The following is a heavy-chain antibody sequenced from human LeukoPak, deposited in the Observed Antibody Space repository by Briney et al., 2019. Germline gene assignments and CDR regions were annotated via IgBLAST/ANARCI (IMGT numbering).Heavy chain of an antibody. CDR2: IYHSGST. CDR3: ARGSVTMVRGVRGNWFDP. J-gene: IGHJ5*02. D-gene: IGHD3-10*01. V-gene: IGHV4-30-2*01. CDR1: GGSISSGGYS. Sequence: PSETLSLTCAVSGGSISSGGYSWSWIRQPPGKGLEWIGYIYHSGSTYYNPSLKSRVTISVDRSKDQFSLKLSSVTAADTAVYYCARGSVTMVRGVRGNWFDPWSQGTLVTVSS.